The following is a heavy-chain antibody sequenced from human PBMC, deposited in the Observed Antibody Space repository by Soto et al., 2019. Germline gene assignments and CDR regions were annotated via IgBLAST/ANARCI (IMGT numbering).Heavy chain of an antibody. CDR3: ARWDTAMVNPLDY. D-gene: IGHD5-18*01. CDR2: ISAYNGNT. Sequence: QVQLVQSGAEVKKPGTSVKVSCKASGYTFTSYGISWVRQAPGQGLEWVGWISAYNGNTNCAQKIQGRVTRTTDTSTSTAYRELRSLRSDDTAVNYCARWDTAMVNPLDYWGQGTLVTAS. CDR1: GYTFTSYG. V-gene: IGHV1-18*01. J-gene: IGHJ4*02.